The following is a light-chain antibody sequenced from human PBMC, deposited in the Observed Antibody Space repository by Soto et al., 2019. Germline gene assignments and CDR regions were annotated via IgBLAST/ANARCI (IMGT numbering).Light chain of an antibody. Sequence: QSVLTQPASVSGSPGQSITISCSGASTDVDGYDYVSWYQQHPGQAPKLMIYGVNNRPSGVSYRFSGSKSGDTASLTISGLQAEDDADYYCSSYTSSAPFYVFGTGTKVTVL. CDR2: GVN. V-gene: IGLV2-14*03. CDR1: STDVDGYDY. J-gene: IGLJ1*01. CDR3: SSYTSSAPFYV.